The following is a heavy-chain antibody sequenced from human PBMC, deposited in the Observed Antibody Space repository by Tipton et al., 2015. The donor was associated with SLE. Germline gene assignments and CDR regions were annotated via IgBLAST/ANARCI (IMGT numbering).Heavy chain of an antibody. CDR2: IYYSGST. CDR3: ARAGSPDAFDI. J-gene: IGHJ3*02. D-gene: IGHD1-26*01. Sequence: TLSLTCTVSGGSISSYYWSWIRQPPGKGLEWIGYIYYSGSTYYNPSLKSRVTISVDTSKNQFSLKLSSVTAADTAVYYCARAGSPDAFDIWGQGTMVTVSS. V-gene: IGHV4-59*08. CDR1: GGSISSYY.